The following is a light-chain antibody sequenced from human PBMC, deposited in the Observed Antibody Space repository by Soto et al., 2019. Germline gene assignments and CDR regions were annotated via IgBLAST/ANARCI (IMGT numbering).Light chain of an antibody. CDR3: QHYGGMWA. CDR2: DAS. Sequence: DIHMTQTPSTLSASLGDRVSITCRASQSVSNRLAWYQQKPGKAPKVVIYDASNLESGVPSRFSGSGSGTEFILTINSLQPDDFATYCCQHYGGMWAFGQGTKVDIK. J-gene: IGKJ1*01. CDR1: QSVSNR. V-gene: IGKV1-5*01.